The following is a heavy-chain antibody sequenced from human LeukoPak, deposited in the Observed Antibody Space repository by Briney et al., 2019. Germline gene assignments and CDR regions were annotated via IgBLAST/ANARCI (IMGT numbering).Heavy chain of an antibody. V-gene: IGHV3-23*01. CDR3: ARGFGLFDY. Sequence: AGGSLRLSCAASGFIFSDYAMSWVRLAPGKGLECVSGIGATGSGTYYVDSVKGRFTISRDNSKNTLYLQMNSLRAEDTAVYYCARGFGLFDYWGQGTLVTVSS. CDR1: GFIFSDYA. D-gene: IGHD3-16*01. J-gene: IGHJ4*02. CDR2: IGATGSGT.